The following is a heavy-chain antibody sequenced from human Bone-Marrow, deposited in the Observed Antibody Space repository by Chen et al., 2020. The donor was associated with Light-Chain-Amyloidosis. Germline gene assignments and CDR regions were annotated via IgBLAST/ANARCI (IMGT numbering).Heavy chain of an antibody. CDR3: ARRRDGYNFDY. CDR2: IYPDDSDA. V-gene: IGHV5-51*01. Sequence: EVQLEQSGPEVKKPGESLKIYCKGSGYTFPNYWIGWVRQMPGKGLEWMGVIYPDDSDARYSPSFGGQVTISSDKSFSSAYLQWRSLKASDTAMYYCARRRDGYNFDYWGQGTLVTVSS. J-gene: IGHJ4*02. D-gene: IGHD5-12*01. CDR1: GYTFPNYW.